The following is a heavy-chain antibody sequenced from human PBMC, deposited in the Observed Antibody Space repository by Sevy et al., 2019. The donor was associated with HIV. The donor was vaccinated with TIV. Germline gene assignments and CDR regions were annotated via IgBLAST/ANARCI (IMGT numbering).Heavy chain of an antibody. J-gene: IGHJ3*02. CDR3: ARLYHDGSAVHAFDI. CDR1: GGTFTSYG. D-gene: IGHD3-22*01. Sequence: ASVKVSCKASGGTFTSYGFSWVRQAPGQGLEWMGTFIPVFGTTNYAQKFQGRVTIAADESTSTFYMELSSLRSEDTALYYGARLYHDGSAVHAFDIWGQGTLVTVSS. V-gene: IGHV1-69*13. CDR2: FIPVFGTT.